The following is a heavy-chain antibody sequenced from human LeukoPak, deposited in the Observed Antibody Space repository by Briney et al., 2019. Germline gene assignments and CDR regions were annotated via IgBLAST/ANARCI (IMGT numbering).Heavy chain of an antibody. Sequence: PGGSLRLSCAASGSYWMHWVRQAPGKGLEWVAVIWYDGSNKYYANSVKGRFTISRDNSKNTLYLQMNSLRAEDTAVYYCARDSSSSWYFDYWGQGTLVTVSS. D-gene: IGHD6-13*01. J-gene: IGHJ4*02. CDR3: ARDSSSSWYFDY. V-gene: IGHV3-33*08. CDR2: IWYDGSNK. CDR1: GSYW.